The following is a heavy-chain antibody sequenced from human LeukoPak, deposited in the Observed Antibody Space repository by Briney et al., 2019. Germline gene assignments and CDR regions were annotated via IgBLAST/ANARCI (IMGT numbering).Heavy chain of an antibody. CDR1: GFTFSSYG. CDR2: IRYDGSNK. V-gene: IGHV3-30*02. J-gene: IGHJ6*03. CDR3: AKAGGYSGYDHYYYYYMDV. Sequence: SGGSLRLSCAASGFTFSSYGMHWVRQAPGKGLEWVAFIRYDGSNKYYADSVKGRFTISRDNSKNTLYLQMNSLRAEDTAVYYCAKAGGYSGYDHYYYYYMDVWGKGTAVTISS. D-gene: IGHD5-12*01.